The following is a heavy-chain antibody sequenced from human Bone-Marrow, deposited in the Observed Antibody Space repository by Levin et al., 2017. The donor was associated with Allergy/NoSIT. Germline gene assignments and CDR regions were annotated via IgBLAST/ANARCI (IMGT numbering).Heavy chain of an antibody. CDR3: ASLTYYYGLGTAFDI. Sequence: LRLSCTVSGASVSSGDYYWSWVRQSPGTALEWIGYIYYSGNTPYYNPSLKSRLTISVDTSRNQFSLNLSSVTAADTAVYYCASLTYYYGLGTAFDIWGQGTMVTVSS. D-gene: IGHD3-10*01. CDR2: IYYSGNT. V-gene: IGHV4-30-4*01. CDR1: GASVSSGDYY. J-gene: IGHJ3*02.